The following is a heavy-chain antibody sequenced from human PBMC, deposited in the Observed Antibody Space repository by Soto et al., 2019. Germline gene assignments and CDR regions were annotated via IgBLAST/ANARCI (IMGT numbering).Heavy chain of an antibody. V-gene: IGHV4-59*01. CDR1: GGSISSYY. CDR3: ARDYSGSYFYWFDP. J-gene: IGHJ5*02. D-gene: IGHD1-26*01. Sequence: ETLSLTCTVSGGSISSYYWSWIRQPPGKGLEWIGYIYYSGSTNYNPSLKSRVTISVDTSKNQFSLKLSSVTAADTAVYYCARDYSGSYFYWFDPWGQGTLVTVSS. CDR2: IYYSGST.